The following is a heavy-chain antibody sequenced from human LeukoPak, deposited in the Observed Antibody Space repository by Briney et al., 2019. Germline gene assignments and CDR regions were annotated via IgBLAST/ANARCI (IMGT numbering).Heavy chain of an antibody. J-gene: IGHJ4*02. CDR1: GGTFSSYA. Sequence: ASVKVSCKASGGTFSSYAVSWVRQAPGQGLEWIGGIIPILATPDYAQKFRGRVSITTDESTSTAYMELSSLRSEDTALYYCARGPLYYDLSTGYPPSEMYYFDYWGQGTLVTVSS. CDR2: IIPILATP. CDR3: ARGPLYYDLSTGYPPSEMYYFDY. V-gene: IGHV1-69*05. D-gene: IGHD3-9*01.